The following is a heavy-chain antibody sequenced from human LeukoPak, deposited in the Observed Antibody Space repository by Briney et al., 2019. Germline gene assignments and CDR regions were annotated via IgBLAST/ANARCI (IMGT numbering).Heavy chain of an antibody. V-gene: IGHV3-74*01. D-gene: IGHD5-18*01. Sequence: PGGSLRLPCAASGFTFSSYWMHWVRQAPGKGLVWVSRINSDGSSTSYADSVKGRFTISRDNAKNTLYLQMNSLRAEDTAVYYCARGMIQPQSKPYYMDVWGKGTTVTVSS. J-gene: IGHJ6*03. CDR3: ARGMIQPQSKPYYMDV. CDR2: INSDGSST. CDR1: GFTFSSYW.